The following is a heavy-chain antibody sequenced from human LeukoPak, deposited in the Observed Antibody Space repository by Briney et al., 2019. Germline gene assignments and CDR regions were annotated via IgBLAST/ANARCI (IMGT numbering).Heavy chain of an antibody. CDR1: GGSVSSGSYY. V-gene: IGHV4-61*01. Sequence: SETLSLTCTVSGGSVSSGSYYWSWIRQPPGKGLEWIGYIYYSGSTNYNPSLKSRVTISVDTSKNQFSLKLSSVSAADTAVYYCARDRGRTVAYYYGMDVRGQGTTVTVSS. J-gene: IGHJ6*02. CDR2: IYYSGST. CDR3: ARDRGRTVAYYYGMDV. D-gene: IGHD1-26*01.